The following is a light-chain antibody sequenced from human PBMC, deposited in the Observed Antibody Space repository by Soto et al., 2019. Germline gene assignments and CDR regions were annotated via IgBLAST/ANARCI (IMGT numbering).Light chain of an antibody. Sequence: QSVLAQPASVSASPGHAITISCTGTSSDVVGYNYVSWYQQQPGKAPKFMIYDVSNRPSGVSNRFSGSKSGNTASLTISGLQAEDEADYYCCSYTTSNTRQIVFGTGTKVTVL. J-gene: IGLJ1*01. CDR1: SSDVVGYNY. CDR3: CSYTTSNTRQIV. V-gene: IGLV2-14*01. CDR2: DVS.